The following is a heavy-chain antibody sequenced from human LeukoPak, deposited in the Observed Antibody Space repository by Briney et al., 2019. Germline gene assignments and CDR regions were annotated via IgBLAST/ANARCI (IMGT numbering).Heavy chain of an antibody. CDR2: ITSSGTYI. CDR1: GFTFSDYS. Sequence: GGSLRLSCAASGFTFSDYSMNWVRQAPGKGLEWVSSITSSGTYIYYADSVKGRFTISRDNAKNSLYLQMNSLRAEDTAVYYCTRDRANIVVVSASEYWGQGTLVTVSS. D-gene: IGHD2-21*01. V-gene: IGHV3-21*01. CDR3: TRDRANIVVVSASEY. J-gene: IGHJ4*02.